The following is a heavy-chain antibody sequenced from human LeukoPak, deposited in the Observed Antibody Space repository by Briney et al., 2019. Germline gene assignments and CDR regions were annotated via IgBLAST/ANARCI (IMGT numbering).Heavy chain of an antibody. CDR2: IYPGDSDT. CDR1: GYSFTSYW. CDR3: ARAIRYYDSSGYYYTAIGY. J-gene: IGHJ4*02. D-gene: IGHD3-22*01. Sequence: GESLKISCKGSGYSFTSYWIGWVRQMPGKGLEWMGIIYPGDSDTRYGPSFQGQVTISADKSISTAYLQWSSLKASDTAMYYCARAIRYYDSSGYYYTAIGYWGQGTLVTVSS. V-gene: IGHV5-51*01.